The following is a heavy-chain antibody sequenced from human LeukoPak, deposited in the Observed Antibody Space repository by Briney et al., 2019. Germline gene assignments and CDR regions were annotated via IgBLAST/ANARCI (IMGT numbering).Heavy chain of an antibody. CDR3: ARVVDILTGHDTALGY. D-gene: IGHD3-9*01. Sequence: ASVKVSCKASGYTFSGYYIHWVRQAPGQGLEWMGWINPNTGGTNFAQNFRGRVTMTTVTSISTAYMELSRLRSDDTAVYYCARVVDILTGHDTALGYWGQGTLVTVSS. J-gene: IGHJ4*02. CDR2: INPNTGGT. V-gene: IGHV1-2*02. CDR1: GYTFSGYY.